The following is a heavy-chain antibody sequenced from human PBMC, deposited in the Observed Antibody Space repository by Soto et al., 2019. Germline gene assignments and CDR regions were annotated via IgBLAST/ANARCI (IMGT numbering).Heavy chain of an antibody. CDR3: SRDPQY. V-gene: IGHV4-31*03. Sequence: QVQLQESGPGLVEPSQTLSLTCTVSGGSISSGGYYWSWVRQHPGKGLEWIGYIYNSVSTYYNPSLNSRVSISVAKSKNQFSLKLSSVTAADTAVYYCSRDPQYWGQGTLVTVSS. CDR2: IYNSVST. CDR1: GGSISSGGYY. J-gene: IGHJ4*02.